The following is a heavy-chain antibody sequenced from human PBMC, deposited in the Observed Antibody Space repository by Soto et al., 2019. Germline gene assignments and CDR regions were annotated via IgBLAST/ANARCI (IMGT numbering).Heavy chain of an antibody. CDR2: IIPIFGTA. V-gene: IGHV1-69*13. Sequence: SVKVSCKASGGTFSSYAISWVRQAPGQGLEWMGGIIPIFGTANYAQKFQGRVTITADESTSTAYMELSSLRSEDTAVYYCARVNSGYDSVHFDYWGQGTLVTVSS. CDR1: GGTFSSYA. CDR3: ARVNSGYDSVHFDY. D-gene: IGHD5-12*01. J-gene: IGHJ4*02.